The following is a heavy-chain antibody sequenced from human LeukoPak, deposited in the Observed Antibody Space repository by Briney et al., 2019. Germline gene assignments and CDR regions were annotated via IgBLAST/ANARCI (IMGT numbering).Heavy chain of an antibody. D-gene: IGHD2-15*01. V-gene: IGHV3-30*18. CDR2: ISYDGSNK. J-gene: IGHJ4*02. CDR3: AKEAGFYCSGGSCDPDFDY. CDR1: GFTFSSYG. Sequence: PGRSLRLSCAASGFTFSSYGMHWVRQAPGKGLEWVAVISYDGSNKYYADSVKGRFTISRDNSKNTLYLQMNSLRAEDTAVYYCAKEAGFYCSGGSCDPDFDYWGQGTLVTVSS.